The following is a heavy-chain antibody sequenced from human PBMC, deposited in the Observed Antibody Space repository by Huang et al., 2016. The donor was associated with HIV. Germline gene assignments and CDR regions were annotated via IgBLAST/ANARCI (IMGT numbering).Heavy chain of an antibody. J-gene: IGHJ5*02. Sequence: QVQLQESGPGLVKPSETLSLTCTVSGGSMSSYYWSWIRQPPGKGLEWIGYIYYSGRTNYNPSRKSRGTISVDTSKNQFSLRLSSVTAADTAVYYCASASIAARRWFDPWGQGSLVTVSS. CDR1: GGSMSSYY. CDR2: IYYSGRT. CDR3: ASASIAARRWFDP. V-gene: IGHV4-59*01. D-gene: IGHD6-6*01.